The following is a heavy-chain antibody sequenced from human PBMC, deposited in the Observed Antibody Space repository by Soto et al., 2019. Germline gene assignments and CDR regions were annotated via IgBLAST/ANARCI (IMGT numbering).Heavy chain of an antibody. CDR3: ARGAITMVRAVHYAFDL. J-gene: IGHJ3*01. Sequence: ASVKVSCKASGYTFTGYYMHWGRQAPGQGLEWMGWINPNRGGTNYAQKFQGWVTMTRDTSISTAYMELSRLRSDDTAVYYCARGAITMVRAVHYAFDLWGQGTMVTVSS. D-gene: IGHD3-10*01. CDR1: GYTFTGYY. CDR2: INPNRGGT. V-gene: IGHV1-2*04.